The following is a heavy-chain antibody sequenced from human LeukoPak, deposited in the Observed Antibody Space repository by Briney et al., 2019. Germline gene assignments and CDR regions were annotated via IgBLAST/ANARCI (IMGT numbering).Heavy chain of an antibody. CDR2: IKSDGSSS. V-gene: IGHV3-74*01. Sequence: GGSQTLLCAASGYTLSSYGMHWARQAPGKGLVWVSRIKSDGSSSTYADSVKGRFTISRDNAKHTLYLQMNTLRVEDTAVYYCAIDLYFGGYSNFDYWGPRILVSASS. CDR1: GYTLSSYG. D-gene: IGHD4-23*01. CDR3: AIDLYFGGYSNFDY. J-gene: IGHJ4*01.